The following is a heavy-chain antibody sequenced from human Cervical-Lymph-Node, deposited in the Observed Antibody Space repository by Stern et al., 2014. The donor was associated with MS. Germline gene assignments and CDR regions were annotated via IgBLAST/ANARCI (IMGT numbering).Heavy chain of an antibody. D-gene: IGHD3-16*01. CDR3: AAQIWFDY. V-gene: IGHV3-30-3*01. Sequence: VQLVQSGGGVVQPGRSLRLSCEVSGYNFSHYAMNWVRQAPGKGLEWVAGVSSEGNNKYHADSVKGRFTISRDNSKNTVYLQMNSLGDYDAAVYYCAAQIWFDYWGQGTLVTVSS. CDR2: VSSEGNNK. J-gene: IGHJ4*02. CDR1: GYNFSHYA.